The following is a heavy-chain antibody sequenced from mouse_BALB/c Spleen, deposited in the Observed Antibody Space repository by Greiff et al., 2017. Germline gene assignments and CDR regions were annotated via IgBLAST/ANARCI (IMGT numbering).Heavy chain of an antibody. CDR1: GFNIKDTY. Sequence: VQLKESGAELVKPGASVKLSCTASGFNIKDTYMHWVKQRPEQGLEWIGRIDPANGNTKYDPKFQGKATITADTSSNTAYLQLSSLTSEDTAVYYCARDNDYDVRFAYWGQGTLVTVSA. D-gene: IGHD2-4*01. CDR3: ARDNDYDVRFAY. J-gene: IGHJ3*01. CDR2: IDPANGNT. V-gene: IGHV14-3*02.